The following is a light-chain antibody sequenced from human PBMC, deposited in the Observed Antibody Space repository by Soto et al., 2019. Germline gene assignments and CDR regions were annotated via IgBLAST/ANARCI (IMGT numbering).Light chain of an antibody. Sequence: EIVLTQSPGTLSLSPGERATLSCRASQSVSSSYLAWYQQKPGQAPRLLIYGTSSRATGIPDRFSGSGSGTDFTLTISRLESEDFAVYFCQHYGVSPLVTFGQGTRLELK. J-gene: IGKJ5*01. CDR2: GTS. CDR1: QSVSSSY. CDR3: QHYGVSPLVT. V-gene: IGKV3-20*01.